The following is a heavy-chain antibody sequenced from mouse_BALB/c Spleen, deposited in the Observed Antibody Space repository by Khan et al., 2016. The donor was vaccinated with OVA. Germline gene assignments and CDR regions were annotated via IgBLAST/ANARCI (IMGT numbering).Heavy chain of an antibody. J-gene: IGHJ3*01. Sequence: QVQLQQPGAELVRPGASVKLSCKASGYTFTSYWMNWVKQRPGQGLEWIGMIDPSDSKTHYNQMFKDKATLTVDKSSSTTYMQLSSLTSETAAFYCGARGGYGTSFAFWGQGTLVTVSA. CDR2: IDPSDSKT. D-gene: IGHD2-10*02. V-gene: IGHV1-61*01. CDR1: GYTFTSYW. CDR3: ARGGYGTSFAF.